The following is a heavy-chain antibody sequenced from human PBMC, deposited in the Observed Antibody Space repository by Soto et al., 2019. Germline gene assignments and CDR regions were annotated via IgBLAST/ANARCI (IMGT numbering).Heavy chain of an antibody. CDR3: ARWGTTGGFDL. Sequence: QVQLVESGGGVVQPGTSLRLSCAASGFRFKSFVMHWVRQAPGKGLEWVAFTSYDGNNRDYGDYVKGRFTVSRDNSQNTLDLQMDFLRPEDTALYYCARWGTTGGFDLWGQGTLVSVSS. CDR1: GFRFKSFV. J-gene: IGHJ4*02. D-gene: IGHD3-16*01. CDR2: TSYDGNNR. V-gene: IGHV3-30*19.